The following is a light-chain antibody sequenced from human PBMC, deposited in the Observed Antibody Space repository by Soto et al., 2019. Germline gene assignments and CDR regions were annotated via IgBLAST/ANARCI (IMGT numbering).Light chain of an antibody. V-gene: IGKV3-15*01. CDR3: QQYNNWPPRGS. J-gene: IGKJ3*01. CDR1: QSVSSN. Sequence: EIVMTQSPATLSASPGERATLSCRASQSVSSNLAWYQQKPGQAPKLLIYGASTRATGIPARFSGSGSGTEVTLTISSLQSEDFAVYYCQQYNNWPPRGSFGPGTKVDIK. CDR2: GAS.